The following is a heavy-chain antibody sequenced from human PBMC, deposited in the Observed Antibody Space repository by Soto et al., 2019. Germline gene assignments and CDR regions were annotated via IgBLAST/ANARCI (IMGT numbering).Heavy chain of an antibody. D-gene: IGHD1-26*01. CDR2: IYSGGST. J-gene: IGHJ4*02. Sequence: EVQLVETGGGLIQPGGSLRLSCAASGFTVSSNYMSWVRQAPGEGLEWVSVIYSGGSTYYADSVKGRFTISRDNSKNTLYLQMNSLRAEDTAVYYCARENPRSGSYFLDYWVQGTLVTVSS. CDR1: GFTVSSNY. V-gene: IGHV3-53*02. CDR3: ARENPRSGSYFLDY.